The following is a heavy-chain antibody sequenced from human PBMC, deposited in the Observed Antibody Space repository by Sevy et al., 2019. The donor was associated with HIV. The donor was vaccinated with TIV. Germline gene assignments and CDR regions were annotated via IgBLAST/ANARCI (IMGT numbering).Heavy chain of an antibody. CDR2: IYSGGST. Sequence: GGSLRLSCAASGFTVSSNYMSWVRQAPGKGLEWVSVIYSGGSTYYADSVKGRVTISRDKSKNTLYLQMNSLRAEDTAVYYCASGYYYDSSGPPAAAFDIWGQGTMVTVSS. CDR3: ASGYYYDSSGPPAAAFDI. V-gene: IGHV3-53*01. J-gene: IGHJ3*02. CDR1: GFTVSSNY. D-gene: IGHD3-22*01.